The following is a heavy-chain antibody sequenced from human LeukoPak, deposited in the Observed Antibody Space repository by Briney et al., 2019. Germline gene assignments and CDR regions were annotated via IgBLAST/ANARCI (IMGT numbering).Heavy chain of an antibody. V-gene: IGHV4-59*01. CDR1: GGSITNYF. J-gene: IGHJ5*02. Sequence: SEALPLTCTVSGGSITNYFWTWIRQPPGKGLEWIGYTYYTGSTKYNPSLKSRVTISVDTSKNQFSLKLTSVTPADTAVYYCARAPYYYDSSGYWFDPWGQGTLVTVSS. D-gene: IGHD3-22*01. CDR2: TYYTGST. CDR3: ARAPYYYDSSGYWFDP.